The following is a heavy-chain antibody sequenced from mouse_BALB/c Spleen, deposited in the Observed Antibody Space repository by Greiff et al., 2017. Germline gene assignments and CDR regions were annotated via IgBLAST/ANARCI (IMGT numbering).Heavy chain of an antibody. D-gene: IGHD2-14*01. CDR2: IYPGSGST. Sequence: QVQLQQPGAELVKPGTSVKLSCKASGYNFTSYWINWVKLRPGQGLEWIGDIYPGSGSTNYNERFKSKATLTVDTSSSTAYMQLSSLASEDSALYYCARDYRYEGYYAMDYWGQGTSVTVSS. CDR3: ARDYRYEGYYAMDY. V-gene: IGHV1-55*01. J-gene: IGHJ4*01. CDR1: GYNFTSYW.